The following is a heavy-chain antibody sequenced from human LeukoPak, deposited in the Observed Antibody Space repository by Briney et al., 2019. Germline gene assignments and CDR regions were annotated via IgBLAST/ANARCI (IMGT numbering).Heavy chain of an antibody. V-gene: IGHV3-30*04. CDR2: ISYDGSNK. CDR1: GFTFSSYA. Sequence: PGRSLRLSCAASGFTFSSYAMHWVRQAPGKGLEWVAVISYDGSNKYYADSVKGRFTISRDNSKNTLYLQMYSLRAEDTAVYYCARDRDAAAGTFDYWGQGTLVTVSS. J-gene: IGHJ4*02. CDR3: ARDRDAAAGTFDY. D-gene: IGHD6-13*01.